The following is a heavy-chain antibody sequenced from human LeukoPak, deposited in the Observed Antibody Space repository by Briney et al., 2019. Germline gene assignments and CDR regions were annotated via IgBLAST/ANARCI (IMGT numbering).Heavy chain of an antibody. Sequence: GASVKVSCKASGYTFTSYDINCVRQATGQGLEWMGWINPNSGGTNYAQKFQGRVTMTRDTSISTAYMELSRLRSDDTAVYYCARGTPDIVATHLTPWGQGTLVTVSS. CDR3: ARGTPDIVATHLTP. V-gene: IGHV1-2*02. J-gene: IGHJ5*02. CDR1: GYTFTSYD. D-gene: IGHD5-12*01. CDR2: INPNSGGT.